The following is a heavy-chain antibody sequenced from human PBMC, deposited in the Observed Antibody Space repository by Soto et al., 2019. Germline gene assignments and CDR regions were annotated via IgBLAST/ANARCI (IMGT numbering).Heavy chain of an antibody. J-gene: IGHJ3*02. CDR2: ISSSSSYT. D-gene: IGHD3-9*01. V-gene: IGHV3-11*05. CDR3: ARDADILPGSDAFDI. Sequence: QVQLVESGGGLVKPGGSLRLSCAASGFTFSDYYMSWIRQAPGKGLEWVSYISSSSSYTNYADSVKGRFTISRDNAKNSLYRQMNSLRAEDTAVYYCARDADILPGSDAFDIWGQGTMVTVSS. CDR1: GFTFSDYY.